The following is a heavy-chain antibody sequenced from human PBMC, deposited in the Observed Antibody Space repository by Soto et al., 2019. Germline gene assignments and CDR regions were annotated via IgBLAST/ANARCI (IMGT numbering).Heavy chain of an antibody. V-gene: IGHV4-4*02. CDR1: GDSISNSRW. Sequence: QVQLQESGPGLVKPSGTLSLTCAVSGDSISNSRWWTWVRQPPGKGLEWIGDIFHSGDTNYNPSLKSRVFISVDKSPNPFSLKVSSVTAADTAVYYCAYSTGWYRHDVWGQGTLVTVSS. D-gene: IGHD6-19*01. CDR3: AYSTGWYRHDV. J-gene: IGHJ3*01. CDR2: IFHSGDT.